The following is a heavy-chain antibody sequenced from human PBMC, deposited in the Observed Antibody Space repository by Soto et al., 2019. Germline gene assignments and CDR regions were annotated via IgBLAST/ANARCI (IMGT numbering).Heavy chain of an antibody. CDR3: ASPQLDYYDSSGPDAFDI. CDR1: GGTFSSYA. J-gene: IGHJ3*02. D-gene: IGHD3-22*01. CDR2: IIPIFGTA. Sequence: SVKVSCKASGGTFSSYAISWVRQAPGQGLEWMGGIIPIFGTANYAQKFQGRVTITADESTSTAYMELSSLRSEDTAVYYCASPQLDYYDSSGPDAFDIWGQGTMVTVSS. V-gene: IGHV1-69*13.